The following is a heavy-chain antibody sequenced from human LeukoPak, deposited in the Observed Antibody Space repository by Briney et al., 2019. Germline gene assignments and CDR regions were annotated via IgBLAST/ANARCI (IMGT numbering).Heavy chain of an antibody. Sequence: ASVKVSCKASGYIFTAYGISWVRQAPGQGLEWMGWISTYNGNTNYAQKFQGRVTMTTDISTSTAYMEVRSLRSDDTAVYYCARPRAEDCSTTSCYLYAFDIWGQGALVTVSS. J-gene: IGHJ4*02. V-gene: IGHV1-18*01. CDR1: GYIFTAYG. D-gene: IGHD2-2*01. CDR2: ISTYNGNT. CDR3: ARPRAEDCSTTSCYLYAFDI.